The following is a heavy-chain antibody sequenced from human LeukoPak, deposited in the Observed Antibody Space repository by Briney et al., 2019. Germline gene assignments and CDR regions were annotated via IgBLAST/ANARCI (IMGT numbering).Heavy chain of an antibody. J-gene: IGHJ4*02. CDR1: GFTFSSYA. D-gene: IGHD3-3*01. CDR3: ASGVHEVTDFDY. Sequence: PGGSLRLSCAASGFTFSSYAMSWVRQAPGKGLEWVSVIYSGGSTYYSDSVKGRFTISRDNSKNTLYLQMNSLRAEDTAVYYCASGVHEVTDFDYWGQGTLVTVSS. CDR2: IYSGGST. V-gene: IGHV3-53*01.